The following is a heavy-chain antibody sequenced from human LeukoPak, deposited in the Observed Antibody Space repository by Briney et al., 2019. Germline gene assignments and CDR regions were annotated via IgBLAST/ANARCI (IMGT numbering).Heavy chain of an antibody. CDR2: ITWNGGAT. D-gene: IGHD2-21*01. Sequence: GGSLRLSCAASGFTFDDYGMAWVRQAPGKGLEWVSGITWNGGATFYAASVQGRFTISRDNAKNSLYLQMNSLRAEDTAVYYCARDRESPHLIPFDYWGQGTLVTVSS. CDR3: ARDRESPHLIPFDY. CDR1: GFTFDDYG. J-gene: IGHJ4*02. V-gene: IGHV3-20*04.